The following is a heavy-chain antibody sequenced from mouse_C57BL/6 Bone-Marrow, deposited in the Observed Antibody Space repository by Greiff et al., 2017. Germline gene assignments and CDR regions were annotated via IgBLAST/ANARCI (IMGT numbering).Heavy chain of an antibody. D-gene: IGHD1-1*01. CDR3: ARAYYYGSSYVRAMDY. Sequence: VQLQQSGPELVKPGASVKISCKASGYAFSSSWMNWVKQRPGKGLEWIGRIYPGDGDTNYNGKFKGKATLTADKSSSTAYMQLSSLTSDDSAVYFCARAYYYGSSYVRAMDYWGQGTSVTVSS. J-gene: IGHJ4*01. V-gene: IGHV1-82*01. CDR1: GYAFSSSW. CDR2: IYPGDGDT.